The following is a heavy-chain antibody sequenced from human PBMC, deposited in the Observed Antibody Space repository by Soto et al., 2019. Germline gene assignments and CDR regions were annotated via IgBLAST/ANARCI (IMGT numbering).Heavy chain of an antibody. CDR3: ARHTSRSWYVGNWFDP. CDR2: FYYSGST. Sequence: SETLSLTCTDFGGSISSYYWIWIRQPPGKGLEWIGYFYYSGSTNYNPSLKIRVTISVVTSKNSFSLKLSSVTAADTAVYYYARHTSRSWYVGNWFDPWGQG. D-gene: IGHD6-13*01. CDR1: GGSISSYY. V-gene: IGHV4-59*08. J-gene: IGHJ5*02.